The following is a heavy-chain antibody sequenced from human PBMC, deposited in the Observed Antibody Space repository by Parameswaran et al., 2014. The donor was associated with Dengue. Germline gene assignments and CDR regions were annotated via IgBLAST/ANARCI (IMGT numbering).Heavy chain of an antibody. V-gene: IGHV3-30*18. CDR2: ISYDGGTK. CDR3: AKPYGYGDYSLAIDY. Sequence: VRQAPGRAGVVAVISYDGGTKYYADSVKGRFTISRDNSKNTLYLQMNTLRAEDTAVYYCAKPYGYGDYSLAIDYWGQGTLVTVSS. J-gene: IGHJ4*02. D-gene: IGHD4-17*01.